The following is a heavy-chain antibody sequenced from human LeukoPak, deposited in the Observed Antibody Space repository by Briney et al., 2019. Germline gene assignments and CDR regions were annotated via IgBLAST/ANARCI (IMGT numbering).Heavy chain of an antibody. Sequence: GGSLRLSCAASGFTFSSYIMNWVRQAPGKGLEWVSSISSSSSYIYYADSVKGRFTISRDNAKNSLYLQMNSLRAEDTAVYYCARMGVTNFDYWGQGTLVTVSS. CDR3: ARMGVTNFDY. D-gene: IGHD2-21*02. J-gene: IGHJ4*02. CDR2: ISSSSSYI. CDR1: GFTFSSYI. V-gene: IGHV3-21*01.